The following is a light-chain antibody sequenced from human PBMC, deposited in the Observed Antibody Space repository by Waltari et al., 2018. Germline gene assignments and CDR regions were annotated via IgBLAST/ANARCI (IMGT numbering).Light chain of an antibody. CDR1: QSVGRY. CDR2: DAS. CDR3: QKYVNLPAT. V-gene: IGKV3-20*01. J-gene: IGKJ1*01. Sequence: ELVLTQSPGTLSLSPGERATLSCRASQSVGRYLAWYHQKPGQAPRLLLYDASTRATGIPDRFSGSGSGTDFSLTISRLESEDFAVYYCQKYVNLPATFGQGTKVEIK.